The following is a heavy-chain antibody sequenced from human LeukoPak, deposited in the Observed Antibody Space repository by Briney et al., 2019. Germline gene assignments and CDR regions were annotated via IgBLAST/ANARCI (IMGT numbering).Heavy chain of an antibody. V-gene: IGHV4-34*01. CDR2: INHSGST. Sequence: SAALSLNCAVYGGSFSGYYWSWIRQPAGKGLEWIGEINHSGSTNYNPSLKSRVTISVDTSKNQFSLKLSSVTAADTAVYYCAREGPYCSSTSCYLEGMDVWGKGTTVTVSS. D-gene: IGHD2-2*01. J-gene: IGHJ6*04. CDR3: AREGPYCSSTSCYLEGMDV. CDR1: GGSFSGYY.